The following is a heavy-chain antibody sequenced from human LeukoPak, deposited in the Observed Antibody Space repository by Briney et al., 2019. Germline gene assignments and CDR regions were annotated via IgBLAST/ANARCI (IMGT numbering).Heavy chain of an antibody. Sequence: GGSLRLSCAASGFTFSSYAMSWVRQAPGKGLEWVSAISGSGGSTYYADSVKGRFTISRDNSKNTLYLQMNSLRAEDTAVYYCAKGAEMGYSSGWYYFDYWGQGTLVTVSS. CDR2: ISGSGGST. V-gene: IGHV3-23*01. J-gene: IGHJ4*02. D-gene: IGHD6-19*01. CDR3: AKGAEMGYSSGWYYFDY. CDR1: GFTFSSYA.